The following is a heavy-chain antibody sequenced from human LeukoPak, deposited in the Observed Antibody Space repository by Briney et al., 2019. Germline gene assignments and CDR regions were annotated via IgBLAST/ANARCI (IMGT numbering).Heavy chain of an antibody. CDR1: GYTFTSFY. CDR2: INPSGGST. D-gene: IGHD3-10*01. V-gene: IGHV1-46*01. CDR3: ARIPYGSGSYYDAFDI. J-gene: IGHJ3*02. Sequence: ASVKVSCKASGYTFTSFYMHWVRQVPGQGLEWMGIINPSGGSTSSAQKFQGRVTMTRDTSTSTVYMELSSLRSEDTAVYYCARIPYGSGSYYDAFDIWGQGTMVTVSS.